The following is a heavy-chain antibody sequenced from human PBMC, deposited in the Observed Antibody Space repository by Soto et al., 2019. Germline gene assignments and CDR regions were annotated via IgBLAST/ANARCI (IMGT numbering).Heavy chain of an antibody. J-gene: IGHJ5*02. D-gene: IGHD3-9*01. CDR1: GLTFNSYA. CDR2: ISYDGSNK. CDR3: ARGGNYDILTGYYLNWFDP. Sequence: GGSLRLSCAASGLTFNSYAMHWVRPAPGKGLEWVAVISYDGSNKYYADSVKGRFTISRDNSKNTLYLQMNSLRAEDTAVYYCARGGNYDILTGYYLNWFDPWGQGTLVTVSS. V-gene: IGHV3-30-3*01.